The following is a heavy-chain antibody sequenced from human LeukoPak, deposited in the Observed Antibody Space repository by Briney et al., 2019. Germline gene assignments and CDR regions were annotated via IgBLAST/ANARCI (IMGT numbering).Heavy chain of an antibody. CDR2: INPNSGGT. D-gene: IGHD2-8*01. J-gene: IGHJ3*02. Sequence: ASVKVSCKASGYTFTGYYMHWVRQAPGQGLEWMGWINPNSGGTNYAQKFQGRVTMPRDTSISTAYMELSRLRSDDTAVYYCAREGVSGDAFDIWGQRTMVTVSS. CDR3: AREGVSGDAFDI. V-gene: IGHV1-2*02. CDR1: GYTFTGYY.